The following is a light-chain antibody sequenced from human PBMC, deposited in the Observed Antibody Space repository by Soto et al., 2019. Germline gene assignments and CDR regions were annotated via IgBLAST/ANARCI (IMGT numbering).Light chain of an antibody. CDR2: DAS. Sequence: EIVLTQSPATLSLSPGERATLSCRASQSVSSYLAWYQQKPGQAPRLLIYDASNRATGIPARFSGSGSGTDFPLTISSLDPEDFAVYYCQQRSNWPPATFGGGTKVEIK. V-gene: IGKV3-11*01. CDR3: QQRSNWPPAT. J-gene: IGKJ4*01. CDR1: QSVSSY.